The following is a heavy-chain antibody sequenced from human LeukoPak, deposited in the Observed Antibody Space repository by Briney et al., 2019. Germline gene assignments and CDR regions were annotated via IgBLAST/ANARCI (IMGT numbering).Heavy chain of an antibody. CDR3: ASCYYDSSGYYLFDY. Sequence: SVKVSCKASGGTFSSYTITWVRQAPGQGLEWMGRIIPILGIANYAQKFQGRVTITADKSTSTAYMELSSLRSEDTAVYYCASCYYDSSGYYLFDYWGQGTLVTVSS. V-gene: IGHV1-69*02. J-gene: IGHJ4*02. CDR2: IIPILGIA. D-gene: IGHD3-22*01. CDR1: GGTFSSYT.